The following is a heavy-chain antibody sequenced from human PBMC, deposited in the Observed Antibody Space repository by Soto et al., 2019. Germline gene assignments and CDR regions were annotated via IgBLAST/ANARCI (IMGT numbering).Heavy chain of an antibody. D-gene: IGHD3-10*01. J-gene: IGHJ6*02. Sequence: QVQLVESGGGVVQPGRSLRLSCAASGFTFSSYGMHWVRQAPGKGLEWVAVIWYDGSNKYYADSVKGRFTISRDNYKNTMYHQKNSRRAEDKTVDYCARRRGGSGKYYYYYGMDVWGQGTTVTVSS. CDR1: GFTFSSYG. V-gene: IGHV3-33*01. CDR2: IWYDGSNK. CDR3: ARRRGGSGKYYYYYGMDV.